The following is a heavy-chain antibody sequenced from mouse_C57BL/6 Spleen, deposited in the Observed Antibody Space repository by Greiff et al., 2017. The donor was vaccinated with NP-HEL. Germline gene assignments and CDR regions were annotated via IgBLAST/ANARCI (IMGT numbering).Heavy chain of an antibody. D-gene: IGHD2-3*01. Sequence: QVQLQQSGPELVKPGASVKISCKASGYSFTSYYIHWVKQRPGQGLEWFGWIYPGGGNTKYNEKFKGKGTLTADTSSSTAYMQLSSLTSEDSAVYYCARGLYDGYDWYVDDWGTGTTVTVSS. V-gene: IGHV1-66*01. CDR1: GYSFTSYY. CDR2: IYPGGGNT. CDR3: ARGLYDGYDWYVDD. J-gene: IGHJ1*03.